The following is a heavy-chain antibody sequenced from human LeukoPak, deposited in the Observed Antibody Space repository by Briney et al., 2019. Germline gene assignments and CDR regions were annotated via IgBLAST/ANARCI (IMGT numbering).Heavy chain of an antibody. D-gene: IGHD1-26*01. Sequence: SETLSLTCTVSGGSISISNYYWGWIRQPPGRGLEWIGSISYSGTYYNPSLKSRLTISVDASKNHFSLNLRSVTAADTAVYYCARRTSNPVGAIDYWGQGTLVTVSS. CDR1: GGSISISNYY. CDR2: ISYSGT. J-gene: IGHJ4*02. CDR3: ARRTSNPVGAIDY. V-gene: IGHV4-39*01.